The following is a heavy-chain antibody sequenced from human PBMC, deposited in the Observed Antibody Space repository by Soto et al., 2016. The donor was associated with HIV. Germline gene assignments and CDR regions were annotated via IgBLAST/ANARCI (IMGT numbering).Heavy chain of an antibody. CDR2: VYYSGST. Sequence: QVQLQESGPGLVKPSETLSLTCTVSGGSISSYYWSWIRQPPGKGLEWIGYVYYSGSTNYNPSLKGRVAMSVDTSKKQLSLKVISMTAADTAVYYCARRGYSSSWYYYSGRRGAGGATITVYS. D-gene: IGHD6-13*01. J-gene: IGHJ6*03. CDR3: ARRGYSSSWYYYSGRR. V-gene: IGHV4-59*01. CDR1: GGSISSYY.